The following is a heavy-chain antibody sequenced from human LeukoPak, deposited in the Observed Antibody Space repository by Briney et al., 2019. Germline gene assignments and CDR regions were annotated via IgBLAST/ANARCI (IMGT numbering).Heavy chain of an antibody. CDR1: GYTFTGYY. CDR2: INPNSGGT. CDR3: AREDLWFGELLSAFDI. D-gene: IGHD3-10*01. J-gene: IGHJ3*02. V-gene: IGHV1-2*06. Sequence: GASVKVSCKASGYTFTGYYMHWVRQAPGQGLEWMGRINPNSGGTNYAQKFQGRVTMTRDTSISTAYMELSRLRSDDTAVYYCAREDLWFGELLSAFDIWGQGTMVTVSS.